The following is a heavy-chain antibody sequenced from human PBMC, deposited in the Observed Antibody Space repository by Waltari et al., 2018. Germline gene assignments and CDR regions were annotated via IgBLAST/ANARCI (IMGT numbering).Heavy chain of an antibody. CDR1: GYTFTSYY. J-gene: IGHJ6*02. V-gene: IGHV1-46*01. CDR2: INPSGGSP. D-gene: IGHD2-15*01. Sequence: QVQLVQSGAEVKKPGASVKVSCKASGYTFTSYYMHWVRQAPGQGLERMGIINPSGGSPSYAQKFQGRVTMTRDTSTSTVYMELSSLRSEDTAVYYCARDSDIVVVVAATDYYYYGMDVWGQGTKV. CDR3: ARDSDIVVVVAATDYYYYGMDV.